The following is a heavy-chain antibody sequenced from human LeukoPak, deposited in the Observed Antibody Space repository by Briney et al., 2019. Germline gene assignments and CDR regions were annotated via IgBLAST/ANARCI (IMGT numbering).Heavy chain of an antibody. CDR3: ARDRGSGYSFDY. CDR1: GYSISSGYY. D-gene: IGHD3-22*01. CDR2: IYHSGST. V-gene: IGHV4-38-2*02. Sequence: PSETLSLTCAVSGYSISSGYYWGWIRQPPGQGLEWIGSIYHSGSTYYNPSLKSRVTISVDTSKNQFSLKLSSVTAADTAVYYCARDRGSGYSFDYWGQGTLVTVSS. J-gene: IGHJ4*02.